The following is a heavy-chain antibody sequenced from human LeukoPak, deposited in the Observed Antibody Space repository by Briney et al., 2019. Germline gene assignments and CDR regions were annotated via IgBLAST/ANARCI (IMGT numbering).Heavy chain of an antibody. CDR2: IKQDGSKK. Sequence: GGSLRLSCAASGFSFTTYWMTCVPQAPGKGLEWVATIKQDGSKKYYVDSVKGRFTIARDNTKNSLNLQMNSLRAEDTAVYFCARDGGHYGDLDYWGQGTLVTVSS. J-gene: IGHJ4*02. CDR1: GFSFTTYW. V-gene: IGHV3-7*01. CDR3: ARDGGHYGDLDY. D-gene: IGHD4-17*01.